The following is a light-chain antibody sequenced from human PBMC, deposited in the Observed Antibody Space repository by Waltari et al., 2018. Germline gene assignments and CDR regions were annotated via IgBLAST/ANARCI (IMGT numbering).Light chain of an antibody. Sequence: DIVMTQSPDSLAVSLGERATINCKSSQRVLYSSNNKNYLAWYKQKPGQPPKLLIYWASTRESGVPDRFSGSGSGTDFTLTISSLQAEDVAVYYCQQYYSTPLQWTFGQGTKVEIK. V-gene: IGKV4-1*01. CDR1: QRVLYSSNNKNY. CDR3: QQYYSTPLQWT. J-gene: IGKJ1*01. CDR2: WAS.